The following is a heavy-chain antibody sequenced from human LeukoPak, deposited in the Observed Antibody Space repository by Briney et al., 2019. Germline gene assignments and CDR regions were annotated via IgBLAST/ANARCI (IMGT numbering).Heavy chain of an antibody. CDR2: IIPILGIA. V-gene: IGHV1-69*04. D-gene: IGHD1-26*01. CDR3: ARANSGIVGATTVDY. CDR1: GGTFSSYA. Sequence: ASVKVSCKASGGTFSSYAISWVRQAPGQGLEWMGRIIPILGIANYAQKFQGRVTITADKSTSTAYMELSSLRFEDTAVYYCARANSGIVGATTVDYWGQGTLVTVSS. J-gene: IGHJ4*02.